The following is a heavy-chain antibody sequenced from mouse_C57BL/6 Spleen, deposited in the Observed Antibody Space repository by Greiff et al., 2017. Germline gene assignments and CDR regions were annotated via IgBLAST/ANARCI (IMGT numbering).Heavy chain of an antibody. Sequence: VQLKESGPGLVKPSQSLSLTCSVTGYSITSGYYWNWIRQFPGNKLEWMGYISYDGSNNYNPSLKNRISITRDTSKNQFFLKLNSVTTEDTATYYCARGRDNYLDYWGQGTTLTVSS. J-gene: IGHJ2*01. D-gene: IGHD1-1*01. V-gene: IGHV3-6*01. CDR3: ARGRDNYLDY. CDR2: ISYDGSN. CDR1: GYSITSGYY.